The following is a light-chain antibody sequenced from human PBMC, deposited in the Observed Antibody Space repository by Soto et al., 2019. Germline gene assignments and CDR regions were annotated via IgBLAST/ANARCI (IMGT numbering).Light chain of an antibody. Sequence: QAVVTQEPSLTVSPGGTVTLTCVSSTGAVTSGHFPYWFQQKPGQAPRTLIYETSNRHSWTPARFSGSLLGGKAALTLSGAQPEDEADYYCLFSYGGPRVFGGGTKLTVL. V-gene: IGLV7-46*01. CDR2: ETS. CDR1: TGAVTSGHF. CDR3: LFSYGGPRV. J-gene: IGLJ2*01.